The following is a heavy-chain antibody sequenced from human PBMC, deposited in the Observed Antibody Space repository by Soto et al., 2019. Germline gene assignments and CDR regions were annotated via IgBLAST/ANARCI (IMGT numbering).Heavy chain of an antibody. CDR1: GYTFTGYY. J-gene: IGHJ6*02. D-gene: IGHD3-3*01. CDR3: ARGDYDFWSGYSRPYYYYGMDV. Sequence: ASVKVSCKASGYTFTGYYMHWVRQAPGQGLEWMGWINPNSGGTNYAQKFQGWVTMTRDTSISTAYMELSSLRSEDTAVYYCARGDYDFWSGYSRPYYYYGMDVWGQGTTVTVSS. CDR2: INPNSGGT. V-gene: IGHV1-2*04.